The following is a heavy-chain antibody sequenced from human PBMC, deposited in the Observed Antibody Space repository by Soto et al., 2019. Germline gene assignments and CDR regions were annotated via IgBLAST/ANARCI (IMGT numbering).Heavy chain of an antibody. V-gene: IGHV3-74*01. D-gene: IGHD4-4*01. CDR3: PRGFEDYRDFEY. Sequence: EVQLVESGGGLVQPGGSLRLSCAASGFTFSSYWMHWVRQAPGKGLEWVSRINSDGSSTVYADSVKGRLTISRDNAKNELYVQMTSLRAGDTAVFYCPRGFEDYRDFEYWGQGMVATVSS. CDR1: GFTFSSYW. CDR2: INSDGSST. J-gene: IGHJ4*02.